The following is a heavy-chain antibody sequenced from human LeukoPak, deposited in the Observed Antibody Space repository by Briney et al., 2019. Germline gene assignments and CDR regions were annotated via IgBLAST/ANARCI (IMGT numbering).Heavy chain of an antibody. V-gene: IGHV4-61*02. CDR2: IYTSGST. J-gene: IGHJ5*02. D-gene: IGHD3-22*01. Sequence: SETLSLTCTVSGVSISSGSYYWSWIRQPAGKGLEWIGRIYTSGSTNYNPSLKSRVTISVDTSKNQFSLKLSSVTAADTAVYYCAREGGYYDSSGYAYNWFGPWGQGTLVTVSS. CDR3: AREGGYYDSSGYAYNWFGP. CDR1: GVSISSGSYY.